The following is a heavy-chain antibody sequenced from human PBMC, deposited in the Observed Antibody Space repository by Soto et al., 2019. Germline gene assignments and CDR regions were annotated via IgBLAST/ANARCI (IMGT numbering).Heavy chain of an antibody. CDR2: IWYDGSNK. CDR3: ARSYGSWRYYNWFDP. J-gene: IGHJ5*02. D-gene: IGHD3-10*01. CDR1: GFTFSSYG. V-gene: IGHV3-33*01. Sequence: QVKLVESGGGVVQPGRSLRLSCEASGFTFSSYGMQWVRQAPGKGLEWVAVIWYDGSNKYYADSVKGRFTISRDNSKNTLYLQMNSLRAEDTAVYYCARSYGSWRYYNWFDPCGQGTLVTVSS.